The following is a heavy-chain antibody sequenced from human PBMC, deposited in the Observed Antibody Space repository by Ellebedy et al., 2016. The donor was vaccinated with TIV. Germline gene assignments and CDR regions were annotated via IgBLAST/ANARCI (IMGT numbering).Heavy chain of an antibody. V-gene: IGHV1-8*01. CDR1: GYTFTSYT. CDR3: AREGGRGYGEIDD. CDR2: MNPNSGDT. D-gene: IGHD4-17*01. Sequence: AASVKVSCKSSGYTFTSYTIHWVRQASGQGLEWMGWMNPNSGDTGYSLQFQGRVTMTTNRSVRTAYMELLSLASDDTAMYYCAREGGRGYGEIDDWGQGTLVTVSS. J-gene: IGHJ4*02.